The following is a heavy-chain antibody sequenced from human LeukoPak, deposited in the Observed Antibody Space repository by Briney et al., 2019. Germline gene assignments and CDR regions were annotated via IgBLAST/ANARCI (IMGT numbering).Heavy chain of an antibody. CDR1: GYTFTSYD. CDR2: MNPNSGGT. Sequence: ASVKVSRKASGYTFTSYDISWVRQASGHGLEWMGWMNPNSGGTDYAQNFQGRITITRNTSTGTAYMELTSLTSEDTAVYYCARAATYFDFWTSYMDVWGRGTTVTVSS. CDR3: ARAATYFDFWTSYMDV. V-gene: IGHV1-8*01. D-gene: IGHD3-3*01. J-gene: IGHJ6*03.